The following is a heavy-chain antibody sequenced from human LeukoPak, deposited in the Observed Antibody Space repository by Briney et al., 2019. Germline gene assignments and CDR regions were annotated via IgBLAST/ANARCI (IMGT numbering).Heavy chain of an antibody. CDR2: IRSKVYGGTT. D-gene: IGHD4-17*01. V-gene: IGHV3-49*04. Sequence: PGGSLRLSCTVSGFTFGDYAVTWVRQAPGKGLDWIGFIRSKVYGGTTEYAASVKGRFTISRDDSKSIAYLQMNSLKTEDTAVYYCTRGSTVTTDYWGQGTLVTVSS. J-gene: IGHJ4*02. CDR1: GFTFGDYA. CDR3: TRGSTVTTDY.